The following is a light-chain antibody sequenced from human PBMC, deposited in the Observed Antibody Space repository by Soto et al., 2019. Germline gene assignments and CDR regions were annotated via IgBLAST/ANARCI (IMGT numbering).Light chain of an antibody. CDR3: GTWDSSLSGGWV. Sequence: QSVLTQPPSVSAAPGQKVIISCSGSSSNIGNNYVSWYQQLPGTAPKLLIYDNNKRPSGIPDRFSGSTSGTSATLGITGLQTGDEADYYCGTWDSSLSGGWVFGGGTKVTV. CDR1: SSNIGNNY. CDR2: DNN. J-gene: IGLJ3*02. V-gene: IGLV1-51*01.